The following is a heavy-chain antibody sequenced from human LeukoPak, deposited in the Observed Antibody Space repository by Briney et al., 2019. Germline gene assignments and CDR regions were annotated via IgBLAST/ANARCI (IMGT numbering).Heavy chain of an antibody. D-gene: IGHD3-22*01. CDR1: GYSFTSYW. CDR2: IYSGDSDT. V-gene: IGHV5-51*01. CDR3: ARRGYYDSSGHFGY. Sequence: GESLKISCKGSGYSFTSYWIGWVRQMPGKGLEWMGLIYSGDSDTRYNPSFQGQVTISVDKSISTAYLQWSRLKASDTAMYYCARRGYYDSSGHFGYWGQGTLVTVSS. J-gene: IGHJ4*02.